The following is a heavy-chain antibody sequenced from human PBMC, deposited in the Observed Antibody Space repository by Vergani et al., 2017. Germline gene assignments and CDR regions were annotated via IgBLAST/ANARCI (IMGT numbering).Heavy chain of an antibody. V-gene: IGHV3-30*02. Sequence: QVQLVESGGGVVQPGGSLRLSCAASGFTFNSYGMHWVRQAPGKGLDWVASIRSDESRRYYGDSMEGPFTISRDNSKNTLYLQMKSLRPEDTAVYYCAKEGGGYCSGGTCYPEYWGQGTLVIVSS. D-gene: IGHD2-15*01. J-gene: IGHJ4*02. CDR3: AKEGGGYCSGGTCYPEY. CDR1: GFTFNSYG. CDR2: IRSDESRR.